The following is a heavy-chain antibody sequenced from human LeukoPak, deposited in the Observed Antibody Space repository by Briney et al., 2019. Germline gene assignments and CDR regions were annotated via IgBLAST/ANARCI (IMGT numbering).Heavy chain of an antibody. V-gene: IGHV3-23*01. CDR1: EFTFSSYA. D-gene: IGHD3-3*01. CDR2: ISGSGGST. CDR3: ARVEAFDY. Sequence: GGSLRLSCAASEFTFSSYAMSRVRQAPGKGLEWVSVISGSGGSTYYADSVKGRFTISRDNAKNSLYLQMNSLRAEDTAVYYCARVEAFDYWGQGTLVTVSS. J-gene: IGHJ4*02.